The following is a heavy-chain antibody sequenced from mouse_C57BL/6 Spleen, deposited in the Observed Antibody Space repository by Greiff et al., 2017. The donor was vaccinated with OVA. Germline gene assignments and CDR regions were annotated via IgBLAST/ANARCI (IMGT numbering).Heavy chain of an antibody. V-gene: IGHV1-59*01. J-gene: IGHJ4*01. CDR2: IDPSDSYP. Sequence: VQLQQPGAELVRPGTSVKLSCKASGYTFTGYWMHWVKQRPGQGLEWIGVIDPSDSYPNYNQKFKGKATLTVDTSSSTAYMQLSSLTSEDSAVYYCARGRYYDAMDYWGQGTSVTVSS. CDR3: ARGRYYDAMDY. D-gene: IGHD2-12*01. CDR1: GYTFTGYW.